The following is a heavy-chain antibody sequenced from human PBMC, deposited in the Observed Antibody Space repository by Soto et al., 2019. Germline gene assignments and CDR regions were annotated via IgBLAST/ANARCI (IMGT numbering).Heavy chain of an antibody. D-gene: IGHD3-22*01. CDR2: MYYSGST. V-gene: IGHV4-59*07. Sequence: PSDTMYLTSAVSGGSIRGYYCSWRRQPPGKGLEWIGYMYYSGSTNYNPSLKSRVTMSVDTSKNQFSLKLSSVTAADTAVYYCALGLYDSRPPHFDYWGQGTLVTVSS. CDR3: ALGLYDSRPPHFDY. J-gene: IGHJ4*02. CDR1: GGSIRGYY.